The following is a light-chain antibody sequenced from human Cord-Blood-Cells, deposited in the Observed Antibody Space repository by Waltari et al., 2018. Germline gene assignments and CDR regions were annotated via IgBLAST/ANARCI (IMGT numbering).Light chain of an antibody. J-gene: IGLJ3*02. CDR2: EGS. CDR3: SSYAGSSTCV. CDR1: RSDVGGYNH. V-gene: IGLV2-23*01. Sequence: QSALTQPTSVSGSPGQSITISCTGTRSDVGGYNHVSWYQQHPGKAPKLMIYEGSKRPSGVSNRFSGSKSGNTASLTISGLQAEDEADYYCSSYAGSSTCVFGGGTKLTVL.